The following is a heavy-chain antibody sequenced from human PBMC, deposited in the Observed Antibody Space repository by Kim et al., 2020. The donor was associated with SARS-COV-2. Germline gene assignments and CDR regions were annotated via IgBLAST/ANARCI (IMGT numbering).Heavy chain of an antibody. CDR2: ISWNSGSI. V-gene: IGHV3-9*01. CDR3: AKEASGRRSGYKRHYYYYDGMDV. D-gene: IGHD3-22*01. Sequence: GGSLRLSCAASGFTFDDYAMHWVRQAPGKGLEWVSGISWNSGSIGYADSVKGRFTISRDNAKNSLYLQMNSRRAEDTALYYCAKEASGRRSGYKRHYYYYDGMDVWGQGTTVTVSS. CDR1: GFTFDDYA. J-gene: IGHJ6*02.